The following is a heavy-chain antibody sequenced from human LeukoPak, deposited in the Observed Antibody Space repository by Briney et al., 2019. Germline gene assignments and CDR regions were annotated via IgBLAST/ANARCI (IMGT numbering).Heavy chain of an antibody. CDR3: ARKMGYGDYYFDY. J-gene: IGHJ4*02. Sequence: SETLSLTCTVSGGPISSSSYYWGWIRQPPGKGLEWIGSIYYSGSTYYNPSLKSRVTISVDTSKNQFSLKLSSVTAADTAVYYCARKMGYGDYYFDYWGQGTLVTVSS. CDR1: GGPISSSSYY. CDR2: IYYSGST. V-gene: IGHV4-39*01. D-gene: IGHD4-17*01.